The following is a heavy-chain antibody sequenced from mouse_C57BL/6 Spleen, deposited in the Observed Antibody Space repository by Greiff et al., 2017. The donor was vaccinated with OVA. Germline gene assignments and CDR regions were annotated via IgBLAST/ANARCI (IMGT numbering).Heavy chain of an antibody. V-gene: IGHV2-2*01. CDR2: LWSGGST. CDR3: ARKDYAMDY. CDR1: GFSLTSYG. Sequence: QVQLQQSGPGLVQPSQSLSITCTVSGFSLTSYGVHWVRQSPGKGLEWLGVLWSGGSTDYNAAFISRLSISKDNSTSQVFFKMNSLQADDTAIYYCARKDYAMDYWGQGTSGTVSS. J-gene: IGHJ4*01.